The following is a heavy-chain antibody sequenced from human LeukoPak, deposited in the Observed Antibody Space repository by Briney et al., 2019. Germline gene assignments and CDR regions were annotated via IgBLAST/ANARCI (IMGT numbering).Heavy chain of an antibody. J-gene: IGHJ4*02. CDR2: ICYSGGT. D-gene: IGHD3-16*01. Sequence: SETLSLTCTVSGGSISSSSYCWGWIRQPPGKGLEWIGSICYSGGTYYNPSLKSRVTISVDTSKNQFSLKLSSVTAADTAVYYCARERGGILYWGQGTLVTVSS. CDR1: GGSISSSSYC. V-gene: IGHV4-39*07. CDR3: ARERGGILY.